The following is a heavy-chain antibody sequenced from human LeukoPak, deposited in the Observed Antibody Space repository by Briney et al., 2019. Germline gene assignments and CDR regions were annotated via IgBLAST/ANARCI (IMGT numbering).Heavy chain of an antibody. CDR3: ARVPHFGDYGWFDP. CDR1: GGSISSGSYY. J-gene: IGHJ5*02. Sequence: PSETLSLTCTVSGGSISSGSYYWSWIRQPPGKGLEWIGYMYNSGSTNYNPSLKSRVTISIDTSKNQFSLKLSSVTAADTAVYYCARVPHFGDYGWFDPWGQGTLVTVSS. D-gene: IGHD4-17*01. V-gene: IGHV4-61*01. CDR2: MYNSGST.